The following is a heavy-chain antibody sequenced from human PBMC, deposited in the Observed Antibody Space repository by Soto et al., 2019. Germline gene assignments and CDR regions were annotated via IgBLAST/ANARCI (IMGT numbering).Heavy chain of an antibody. CDR2: IYYSGST. Sequence: SETLSLTCTVSGGSISSGGYYWSWIRQPPGKGLEWIGYIYYSGSTYYNPSLKSRVTISVDTSKNQFSLKLSSVTAADTAVYYCARKRVVPAAMGIDYWGQGTLVTVS. J-gene: IGHJ4*02. CDR1: GGSISSGGYY. D-gene: IGHD2-2*01. V-gene: IGHV4-31*03. CDR3: ARKRVVPAAMGIDY.